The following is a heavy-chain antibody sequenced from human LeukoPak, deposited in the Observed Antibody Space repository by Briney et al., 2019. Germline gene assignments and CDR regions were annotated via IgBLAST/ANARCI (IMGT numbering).Heavy chain of an antibody. CDR1: GGSISSYY. D-gene: IGHD5-18*01. J-gene: IGHJ4*02. CDR2: IYYSGST. Sequence: SETLSLTCTVSGGSISSYYWRWIRQPPGKGLEGIGYIYYSGSTNYNPSLKSRVTISVDTSKNQFSLKLSSVTAADTAVYYCARRNGYDGGYSYGYTEYYFDYWGQGTLVTVSS. V-gene: IGHV4-59*08. CDR3: ARRNGYDGGYSYGYTEYYFDY.